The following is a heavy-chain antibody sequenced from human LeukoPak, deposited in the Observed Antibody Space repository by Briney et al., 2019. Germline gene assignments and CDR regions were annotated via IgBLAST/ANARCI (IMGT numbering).Heavy chain of an antibody. CDR3: ARGNIAAAGRAFDY. Sequence: SETLSLTCTVSGGSISSYYWSWIRQPAGKGLEWNGRIYTSGSTNYNPSLKSRVTMSVDTSKNQFSLKLSSVTAADTAVYYCARGNIAAAGRAFDYWGQGTLVTVSS. V-gene: IGHV4-4*07. CDR2: IYTSGST. J-gene: IGHJ4*02. CDR1: GGSISSYY. D-gene: IGHD6-13*01.